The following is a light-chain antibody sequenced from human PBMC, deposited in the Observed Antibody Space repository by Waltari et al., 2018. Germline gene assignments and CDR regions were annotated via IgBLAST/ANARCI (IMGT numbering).Light chain of an antibody. CDR3: HSRDGSGVGGS. V-gene: IGLV3-19*01. Sequence: SSELTQDPAVSVAMGQTVRITCQGDSLRSHYASWYQQRPGQAPILVMYDKNNRPSGVPDRFSGSSSDDAASLTTTGAQAEDEGSYYCHSRDGSGVGGSFGGGTKLTVL. CDR1: SLRSHY. J-gene: IGLJ2*01. CDR2: DKN.